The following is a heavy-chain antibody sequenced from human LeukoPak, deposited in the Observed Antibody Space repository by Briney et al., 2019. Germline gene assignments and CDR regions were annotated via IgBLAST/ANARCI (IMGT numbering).Heavy chain of an antibody. CDR2: ISAYNGNT. CDR3: ASVSGYYYGSGSYENWYFDL. J-gene: IGHJ2*01. CDR1: DYTFTSYG. Sequence: RASVKVSCKASDYTFTSYGINWVRQAPGEGLEWMGWISAYNGNTKYAQKLQGRVTMTTDTSTSTAYMELRSLRSDDTAVYYCASVSGYYYGSGSYENWYFDLWGRGTLVTASS. D-gene: IGHD3-10*01. V-gene: IGHV1-18*01.